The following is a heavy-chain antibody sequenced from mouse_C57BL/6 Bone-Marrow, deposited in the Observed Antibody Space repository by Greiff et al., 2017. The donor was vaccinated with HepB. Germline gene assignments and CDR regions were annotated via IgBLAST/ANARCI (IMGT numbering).Heavy chain of an antibody. CDR1: GFTFSSYA. CDR3: TRGPIYYGYDEGFAY. CDR2: ISSGGDYI. D-gene: IGHD2-2*01. Sequence: EVQVVESGEGLVKPGGSLKLSCAASGFTFSSYAMSWVRQTPEKRLEWVAYISSGGDYIYYADTVKGRFTISRDNARNTLYLQMSSLKSEDTAMYYCTRGPIYYGYDEGFAYWGQGTLVTVSA. J-gene: IGHJ3*01. V-gene: IGHV5-9-1*02.